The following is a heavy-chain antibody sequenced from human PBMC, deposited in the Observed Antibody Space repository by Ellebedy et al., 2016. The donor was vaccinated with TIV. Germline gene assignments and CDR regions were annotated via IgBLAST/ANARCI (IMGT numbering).Heavy chain of an antibody. D-gene: IGHD4-17*01. Sequence: ASVKVSCKASGYTFTSYAISWVRQAPGQGLEWMGGIIPIFGTANYAQKFQGRVTITADESTSTVYMELSSLRSEDTAVYYCASDRHDYGDLYGMDVWGQGTTVTVSS. V-gene: IGHV1-69*13. CDR3: ASDRHDYGDLYGMDV. CDR2: IIPIFGTA. CDR1: GYTFTSYA. J-gene: IGHJ6*02.